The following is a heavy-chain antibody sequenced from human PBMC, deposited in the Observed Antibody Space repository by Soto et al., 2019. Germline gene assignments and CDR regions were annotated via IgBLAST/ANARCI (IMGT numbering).Heavy chain of an antibody. CDR1: GYTFTSYG. CDR3: ASSTLFPYYYYYGMDV. CDR2: ISAYNGNT. V-gene: IGHV1-18*01. D-gene: IGHD3-10*02. J-gene: IGHJ6*02. Sequence: QVQLVQSGAEVKKPGASVKVSCKASGYTFTSYGISWVRQAPGQGLEWMGWISAYNGNTNYAQKLQGRVTMTTDTSTSTAYMERRSLRSDDTAVYYCASSTLFPYYYYYGMDVWGQGTTVTVSS.